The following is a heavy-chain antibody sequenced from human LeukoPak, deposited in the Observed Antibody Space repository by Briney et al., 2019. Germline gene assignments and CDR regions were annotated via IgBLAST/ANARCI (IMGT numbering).Heavy chain of an antibody. CDR3: ARGARNAGSGYSFDY. J-gene: IGHJ4*02. D-gene: IGHD3-3*01. CDR1: GFTFSSYE. Sequence: PGGSLRLSCAASGFTFSSYEMNWVRQAPGKGLEWVSYISSSGSTIYYADSVKGRFTISRDNAKNSLYLQMNSLRAEDTAVYYCARGARNAGSGYSFDYWGQGTLVTVSS. CDR2: ISSSGSTI. V-gene: IGHV3-48*03.